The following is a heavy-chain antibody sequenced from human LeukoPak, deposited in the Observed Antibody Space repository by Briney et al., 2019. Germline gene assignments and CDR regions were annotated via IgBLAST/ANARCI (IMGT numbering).Heavy chain of an antibody. J-gene: IGHJ3*02. CDR3: ARASGITMIVVLNHDAFDI. Sequence: SETLSLTCTVSGGSITYSSYYWGWIRQPPGKGLEWIGSIYYSGSTYYNPSLKSRVTISVDTSKTQFSLKLSSVTAADTAVYYCARASGITMIVVLNHDAFDIWGHGTMVTVSS. CDR1: GGSITYSSYY. D-gene: IGHD3-22*01. V-gene: IGHV4-39*07. CDR2: IYYSGST.